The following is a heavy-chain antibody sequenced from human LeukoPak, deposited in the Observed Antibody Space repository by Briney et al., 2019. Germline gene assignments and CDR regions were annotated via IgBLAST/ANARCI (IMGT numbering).Heavy chain of an antibody. Sequence: SVKVSCKASGGTCSSYAISWVRQAPGQGLEWMGGIIPIVGRANYAQKFQGRVTITADESTSTAYMELSSLRSEDTAVYYCARDLPFGVVEKRDYYYYYMDVWGKGTTVTVSS. V-gene: IGHV1-69*13. CDR2: IIPIVGRA. D-gene: IGHD3-3*01. J-gene: IGHJ6*03. CDR1: GGTCSSYA. CDR3: ARDLPFGVVEKRDYYYYYMDV.